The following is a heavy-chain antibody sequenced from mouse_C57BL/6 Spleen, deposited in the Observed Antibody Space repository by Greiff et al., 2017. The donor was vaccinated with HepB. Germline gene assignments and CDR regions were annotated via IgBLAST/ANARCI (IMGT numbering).Heavy chain of an antibody. CDR3: ARRGPTFDY. CDR1: GFTFSSYG. V-gene: IGHV5-6*01. Sequence: EVQLVESGGDLVKPGGSLKLSCAASGFTFSSYGMSWVRQTPDKRLEWVATISSGGSYTYYPDSVKGRFTISKDNAKNTLYLQMSSLKSEDTAMYYCARRGPTFDYWGQGTTLTVSS. CDR2: ISSGGSYT. J-gene: IGHJ2*01.